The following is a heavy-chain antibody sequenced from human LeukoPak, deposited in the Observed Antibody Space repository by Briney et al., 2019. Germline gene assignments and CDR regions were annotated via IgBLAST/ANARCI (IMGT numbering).Heavy chain of an antibody. CDR1: GFTFSSYA. D-gene: IGHD6-13*01. Sequence: PGGSLRLSCAASGFTFSSYAMSWVRQAPGKGLEWVSAISGSGGSTYYADSVKGRFTISRDNSKNTLYLQMNSLRAEDTAVYYCAKDIAYSSSWYAMLGKNFTLYYFDYWGQGTLVTVSS. V-gene: IGHV3-23*01. J-gene: IGHJ4*02. CDR3: AKDIAYSSSWYAMLGKNFTLYYFDY. CDR2: ISGSGGST.